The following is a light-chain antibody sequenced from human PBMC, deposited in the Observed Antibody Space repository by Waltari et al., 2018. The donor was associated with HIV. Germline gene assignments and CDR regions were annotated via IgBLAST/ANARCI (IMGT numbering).Light chain of an antibody. CDR1: QDIGSS. CDR2: AAS. J-gene: IGKJ1*01. Sequence: EIQMTQSPSPVSASVGDRVTITCRASQDIGSSLAWYQQKPGKGPKFLIYAASNLQIGVPSKFSGSGAGTHFTLTISNLQPQDFATYYCQQTNSVPRTFGQGTKVEI. CDR3: QQTNSVPRT. V-gene: IGKV1D-12*01.